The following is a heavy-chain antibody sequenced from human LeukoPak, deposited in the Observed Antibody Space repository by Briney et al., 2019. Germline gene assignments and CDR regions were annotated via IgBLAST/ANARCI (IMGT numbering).Heavy chain of an antibody. CDR1: GGSISSGGYY. J-gene: IGHJ5*02. D-gene: IGHD4-17*01. Sequence: SETLSLTCTVSGGSISSGGYYWSWIRQPAGKGLEWIGRIYTSGSTNYNPSLKSRVTISVDTSKNQFSLKLSSVTAADTAVYYCARDHGASNPGSWFDPWGQGTLVTVSS. CDR2: IYTSGST. V-gene: IGHV4-61*02. CDR3: ARDHGASNPGSWFDP.